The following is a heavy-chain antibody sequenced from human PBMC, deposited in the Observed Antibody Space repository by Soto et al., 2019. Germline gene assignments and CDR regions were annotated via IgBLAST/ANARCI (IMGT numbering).Heavy chain of an antibody. CDR3: AREGFASIAADPSWFDP. CDR2: IYYSGST. D-gene: IGHD6-13*01. J-gene: IGHJ5*02. Sequence: PSETLSLTCTVSGGSISRYYWTWIRQPPGKGLEWIGYIYYSGSTDYSPSLKSRVTISVEKSKNQFSLKLSSVTAADTAIYYCAREGFASIAADPSWFDPWGQGTLVTVSS. V-gene: IGHV4-59*12. CDR1: GGSISRYY.